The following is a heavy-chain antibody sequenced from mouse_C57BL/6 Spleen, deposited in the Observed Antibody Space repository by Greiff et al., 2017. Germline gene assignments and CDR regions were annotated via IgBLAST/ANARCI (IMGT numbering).Heavy chain of an antibody. J-gene: IGHJ4*01. CDR3: ARGSYGNPRAMDY. D-gene: IGHD2-1*01. Sequence: VQLQQSGPGLVQPSQSLSITCTVSGFSLTSYGVHWVRQSPGKGLEWLGVIWSGGSTDYNAAFISRLSIRKDNSKSQVFVKMNSLQADDTAIYYCARGSYGNPRAMDYWGQGTSVTVSS. CDR2: IWSGGST. V-gene: IGHV2-2*01. CDR1: GFSLTSYG.